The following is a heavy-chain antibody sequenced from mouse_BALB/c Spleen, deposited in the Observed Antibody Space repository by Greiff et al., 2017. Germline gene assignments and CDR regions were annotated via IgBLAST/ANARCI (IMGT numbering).Heavy chain of an antibody. Sequence: QVQLQQSAAELARPGASVKMSCKASGYTFTSYTMHWVKQRPGQGLEWIGYINPSSGYTEYNQKFKDKTTLTAAKSSSTAYMQLSSLTSEDSAVYYCARYSNYNYYAMDYWGQGTSVTVSS. V-gene: IGHV1-4*02. CDR1: GYTFTSYT. CDR3: ARYSNYNYYAMDY. D-gene: IGHD2-5*01. J-gene: IGHJ4*01. CDR2: INPSSGYT.